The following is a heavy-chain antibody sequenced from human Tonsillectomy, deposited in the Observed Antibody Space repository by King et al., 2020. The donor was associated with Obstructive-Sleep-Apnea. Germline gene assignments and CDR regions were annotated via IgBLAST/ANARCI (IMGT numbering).Heavy chain of an antibody. J-gene: IGHJ4*02. V-gene: IGHV3-15*01. CDR3: TTEALAGSDNYYRGGLDY. CDR1: GFSFTKAW. D-gene: IGHD3-22*01. CDR2: IRSKIDGGPT. Sequence: VQLVESGGRLVKPGGSLRLSCTASGFSFTKAWMTWVRQAPGRGLEWVGRIRSKIDGGPTEYATPVDGRFTISRDDSKNTLYLQMSSLRSDDTAVYYCTTEALAGSDNYYRGGLDYWGQGTLVTVSS.